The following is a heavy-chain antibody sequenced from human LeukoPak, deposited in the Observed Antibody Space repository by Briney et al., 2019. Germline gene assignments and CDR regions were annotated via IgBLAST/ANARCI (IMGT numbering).Heavy chain of an antibody. CDR3: ARAYCSSTSCSAPFDY. J-gene: IGHJ4*02. CDR1: GFTFSNSW. V-gene: IGHV3-33*08. Sequence: GGSLRLSCAASGFTFSNSWMTWVRQAPGKGLEWVAVIWYDGSNKYYADSVKGRFTISRDNSKNTLYLQMNSLRAEDTAVYYCARAYCSSTSCSAPFDYWGQGTLVTVSS. D-gene: IGHD2-2*01. CDR2: IWYDGSNK.